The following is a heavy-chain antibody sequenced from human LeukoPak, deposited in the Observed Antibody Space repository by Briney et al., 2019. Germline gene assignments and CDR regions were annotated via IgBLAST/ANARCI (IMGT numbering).Heavy chain of an antibody. V-gene: IGHV3-33*01. J-gene: IGHJ3*02. Sequence: GGSLRLSCAASGFTFSSYGMHWVRQAPGKGLEWVAVIWYDGSNKYYADSVKGRFTISRDNSKNTLYLQMNSLRAEDTAVYYCARDPCSSTSCYVSQYAFDIWGQGTMVTVSS. CDR2: IWYDGSNK. CDR3: ARDPCSSTSCYVSQYAFDI. D-gene: IGHD2-2*01. CDR1: GFTFSSYG.